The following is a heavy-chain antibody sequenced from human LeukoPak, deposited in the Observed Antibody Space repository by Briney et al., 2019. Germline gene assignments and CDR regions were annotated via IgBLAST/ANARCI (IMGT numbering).Heavy chain of an antibody. V-gene: IGHV3-23*01. CDR1: GFTFSSYA. J-gene: IGHJ4*02. CDR3: AKDVPYYYDSSGIY. CDR2: ISGSGGST. Sequence: GGSLRLSCAASGFTFSSYAMSWVRQAPGKGLEWVSAISGSGGSTYYADSVKGRFTISRDSSKNTLYLQMNSLRAEDTAVYYCAKDVPYYYDSSGIYWGQGTLVTVSS. D-gene: IGHD3-22*01.